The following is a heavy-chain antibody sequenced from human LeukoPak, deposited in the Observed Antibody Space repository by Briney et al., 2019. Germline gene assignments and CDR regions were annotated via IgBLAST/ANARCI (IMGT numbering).Heavy chain of an antibody. CDR3: AREGTAGTNLNWFDP. CDR2: INHSGST. V-gene: IGHV4-34*01. D-gene: IGHD1-1*01. J-gene: IGHJ5*02. CDR1: GGSFSGYY. Sequence: SETLSLTCAVYGGSFSGYYWSWIRQPPGKGLEWIGEINHSGSTNYNPSLKSRVTISVDTSKNQFSLKLSSVTAADTAVYYCAREGTAGTNLNWFDPWGQGTLVTVSS.